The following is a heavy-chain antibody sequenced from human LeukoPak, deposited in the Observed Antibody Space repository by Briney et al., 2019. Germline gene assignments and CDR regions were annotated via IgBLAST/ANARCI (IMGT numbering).Heavy chain of an antibody. CDR2: INPNSGGT. J-gene: IGHJ5*02. CDR3: ARDIISSSWFIEDPPRDHWFDP. V-gene: IGHV1-2*02. D-gene: IGHD6-13*01. Sequence: ASVKVSCKASGYTFTGYYMHWVRQAPGQGLEWMGWINPNSGGTNYAQKFQGRVTMTRDTSISTAYMELSRLRSDDTALYYCARDIISSSWFIEDPPRDHWFDPWGQGTLVTVSS. CDR1: GYTFTGYY.